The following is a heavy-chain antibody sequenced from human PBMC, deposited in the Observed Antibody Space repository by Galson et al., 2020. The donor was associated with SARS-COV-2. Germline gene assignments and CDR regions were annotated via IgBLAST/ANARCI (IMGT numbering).Heavy chain of an antibody. Sequence: SETLSLTCAVYGGTFSGYDWSWIRQPPGKGLEWMGEINHSGSTHYNPSLKRRGTISVDTSKNQFSLKLSSVTAADTAVYYCARGVWGLAYYYYMDVCGKVTAVTISS. CDR2: INHSGST. CDR1: GGTFSGYD. D-gene: IGHD3-16*01. V-gene: IGHV4-34*01. J-gene: IGHJ6*03. CDR3: ARGVWGLAYYYYMDV.